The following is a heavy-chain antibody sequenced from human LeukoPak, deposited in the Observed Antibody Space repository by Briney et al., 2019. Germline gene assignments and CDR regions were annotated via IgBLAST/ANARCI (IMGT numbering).Heavy chain of an antibody. V-gene: IGHV5-51*01. CDR2: IYPGDSDT. CDR1: GYSFTSYW. CDR3: ARLRGYYDSSGSRGRGAFDI. Sequence: GESLKISCKGSGYSFTSYWIGWVRQMPGKGLEWMGIIYPGDSDTRYSPSFQGQVTISADKSISTAYLQWSSLKASDTAMYYCARLRGYYDSSGSRGRGAFDIWGQGTMVTVSS. D-gene: IGHD3-22*01. J-gene: IGHJ3*02.